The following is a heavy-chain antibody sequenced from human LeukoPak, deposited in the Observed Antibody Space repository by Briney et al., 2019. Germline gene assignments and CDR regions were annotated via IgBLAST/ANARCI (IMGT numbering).Heavy chain of an antibody. CDR1: GGTFSSYA. V-gene: IGHV1-69*13. Sequence: AASVKASCTASGGTFSSYAIGWVRQAPGQGLEWMGGIIPIFGTANYAQKFQGRVTITADESTSTAYMELSSLRSEDTAVYYCARDLGGEFNWFDPWGQGTLVTVSS. D-gene: IGHD3-3*01. J-gene: IGHJ5*02. CDR3: ARDLGGEFNWFDP. CDR2: IIPIFGTA.